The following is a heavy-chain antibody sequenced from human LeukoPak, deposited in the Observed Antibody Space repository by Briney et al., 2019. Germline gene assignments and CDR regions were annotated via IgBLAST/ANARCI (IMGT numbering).Heavy chain of an antibody. CDR3: ARDLQLERAFDN. CDR2: ISSSSSYI. Sequence: GGSLRLSCAASGFTFSSYSMNWVRQAPGKGLEWVSSISSSSSYIYYADSVKGRFTISRDNAKNSLYLQMNSLRAEDTAVYYCARDLQLERAFDNWGQGTMVTVSS. V-gene: IGHV3-21*01. CDR1: GFTFSSYS. D-gene: IGHD1-1*01. J-gene: IGHJ3*02.